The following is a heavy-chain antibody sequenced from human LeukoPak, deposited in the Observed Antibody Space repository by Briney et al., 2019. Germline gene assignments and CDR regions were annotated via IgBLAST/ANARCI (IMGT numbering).Heavy chain of an antibody. CDR3: ARVMYSGYDRPFDY. J-gene: IGHJ4*02. V-gene: IGHV1-69*06. D-gene: IGHD5-12*01. Sequence: ASVKVSCKASGGTFSSYAISWGRQAPGQGLEWMGGIIPIFGTANYAQKFQGRVTITADKSTSTAYMELSSLRSEDTAVYYCARVMYSGYDRPFDYWGQGTLVTVSS. CDR2: IIPIFGTA. CDR1: GGTFSSYA.